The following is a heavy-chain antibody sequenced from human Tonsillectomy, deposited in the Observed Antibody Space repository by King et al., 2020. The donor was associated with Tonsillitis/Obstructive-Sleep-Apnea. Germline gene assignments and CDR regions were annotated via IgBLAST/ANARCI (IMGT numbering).Heavy chain of an antibody. CDR3: ARAPDSSSSAQIDAFDI. J-gene: IGHJ3*02. D-gene: IGHD6-6*01. CDR2: ISSSSSYT. V-gene: IGHV3-11*06. CDR1: GFTFSDYY. Sequence: QLVQSGGGLVKPGGSLRLSCAASGFTFSDYYMSWIRQAPGKGLEWVSYISSSSSYTNYVDSVKGRFTISRDNAKNSLYLQMNSLRAEDTAVYYCARAPDSSSSAQIDAFDIWGQGTMVTVSS.